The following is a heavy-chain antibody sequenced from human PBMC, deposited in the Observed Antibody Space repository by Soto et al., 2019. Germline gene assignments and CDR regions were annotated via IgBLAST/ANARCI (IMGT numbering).Heavy chain of an antibody. CDR2: IYQSGST. CDR3: ARVLGAPLYYFDY. CDR1: GYSISIGNY. Sequence: LPETLSLTCSVSGYSISIGNYWGWIRQPPGKRLEWIGSIYQSGSTYYNPSLRSRATISVDTSKNQFSLKLSSVTAADTAVYYCARVLGAPLYYFDYWGQGILVTVSS. D-gene: IGHD1-26*01. J-gene: IGHJ4*02. V-gene: IGHV4-38-2*02.